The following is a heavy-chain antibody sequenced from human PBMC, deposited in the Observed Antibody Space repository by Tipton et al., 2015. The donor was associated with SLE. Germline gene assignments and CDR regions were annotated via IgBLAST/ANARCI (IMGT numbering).Heavy chain of an antibody. Sequence: TLSLTCAVYGGSFSGHYWSWIRQPPGKGLEWIGYIYYSGSTNYNPSLKSRVTISVDTSKNQFSLKLSSVTAADTAVYYCARGLNYYDSSGYSQFDYWGQGTLVTVSS. CDR1: GGSFSGHY. D-gene: IGHD3-22*01. CDR3: ARGLNYYDSSGYSQFDY. CDR2: IYYSGST. J-gene: IGHJ4*02. V-gene: IGHV4-59*11.